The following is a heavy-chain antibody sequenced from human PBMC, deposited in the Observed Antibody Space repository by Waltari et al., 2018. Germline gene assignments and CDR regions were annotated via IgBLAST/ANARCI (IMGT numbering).Heavy chain of an antibody. Sequence: EVQLLESGGGFVQPGGSLRLSCQASGLTRFTPAINWVRQAPGKGLEWVSSISVSDATYYADSVKGRFTISRDYSDNTVYLQMDSLRADDTAVYFCAKPFYNWDDPLHSWGQGTPVTVSS. CDR2: ISVSDAT. CDR3: AKPFYNWDDPLHS. V-gene: IGHV3-23*01. CDR1: GLTRFTPA. D-gene: IGHD1-20*01. J-gene: IGHJ1*01.